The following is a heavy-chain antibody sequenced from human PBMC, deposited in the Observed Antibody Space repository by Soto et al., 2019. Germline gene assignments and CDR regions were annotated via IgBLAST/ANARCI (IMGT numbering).Heavy chain of an antibody. Sequence: EVQLLESGGGLVQPGGSLRLSCAASGFTFSSYAMNWVRQAPGKGLEWVSAISGIGGSTYYADSVKGRFTISRDNSKNTLYLQMNSLRAEDTALYYCASAAREYYYYGMDVWGQGTTVTVSS. CDR2: ISGIGGST. V-gene: IGHV3-23*01. CDR3: ASAAREYYYYGMDV. CDR1: GFTFSSYA. J-gene: IGHJ6*02.